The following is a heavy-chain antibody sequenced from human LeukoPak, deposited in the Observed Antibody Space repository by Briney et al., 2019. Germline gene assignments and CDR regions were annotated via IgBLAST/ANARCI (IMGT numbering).Heavy chain of an antibody. CDR3: ARNGRVRRVVKDLFEY. V-gene: IGHV1-18*01. CDR1: GYTFTDYD. CDR2: VSPYNGNT. Sequence: GASVRVSCKTSGYTFTDYDITWVRQARGQGLEWMGRVSPYNGNTYYSQRFQDRVIITKDTSTGTAYMDLRDLRTDDTAMYYCARNGRVRRVVKDLFEYWGQGTLVAVSS. D-gene: IGHD3-10*01. J-gene: IGHJ4*02.